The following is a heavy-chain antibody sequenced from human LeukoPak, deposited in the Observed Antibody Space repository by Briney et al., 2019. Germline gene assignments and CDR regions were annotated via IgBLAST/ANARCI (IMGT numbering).Heavy chain of an antibody. CDR2: NHYSGST. CDR1: GGSISSNSYY. D-gene: IGHD4-11*01. CDR3: ARRYWVEYSNYDLGYFDY. Sequence: SETLSLTCTVSGGSISSNSYYWGWIRQPPGKGLEWIGNNHYSGSTYYNPSLKSRVTISVDTSKNQFSLKLSSVTAADTAVYYCARRYWVEYSNYDLGYFDYWGQGTLVTVSS. V-gene: IGHV4-39*01. J-gene: IGHJ4*03.